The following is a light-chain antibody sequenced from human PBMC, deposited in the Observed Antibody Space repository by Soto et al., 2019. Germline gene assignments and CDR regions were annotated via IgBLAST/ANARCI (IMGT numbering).Light chain of an antibody. CDR1: QTISSW. CDR2: KAS. J-gene: IGKJ1*01. Sequence: DIQMTQYPSTLSGSVGDRVTITCRASQTISSWLAWYQQKPGKAPKLLIYKASTLKSGVPSRFSGSGSGTEFTLTIRSLQPDAFATYYCHHYNSYSEAFGQGPKVEL. CDR3: HHYNSYSEA. V-gene: IGKV1-5*03.